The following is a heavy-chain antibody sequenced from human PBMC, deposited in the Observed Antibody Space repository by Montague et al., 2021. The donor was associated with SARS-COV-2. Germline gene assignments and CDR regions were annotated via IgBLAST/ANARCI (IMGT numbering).Heavy chain of an antibody. J-gene: IGHJ5*01. CDR1: GFSLSTIGVG. CDR3: AHSSGVDWLPRSGFDS. Sequence: PALVKPTQTLTLTCTFSGFSLSTIGVGVGWIRQPPGKALEWLALIYWDDDKRYSPFLRSRLTITKDTSKNQVVLTMTNTDPVDTATYFCAHSSGVDWLPRSGFDSWGQGTLVTVSA. D-gene: IGHD3-9*01. V-gene: IGHV2-5*02. CDR2: IYWDDDK.